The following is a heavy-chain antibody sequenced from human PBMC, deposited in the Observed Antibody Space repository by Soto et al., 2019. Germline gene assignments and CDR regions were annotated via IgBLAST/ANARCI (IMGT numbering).Heavy chain of an antibody. CDR3: ARDPEALEDYSVFDP. D-gene: IGHD2-15*01. V-gene: IGHV3-21*01. CDR1: GFTFSSYS. J-gene: IGHJ5*02. CDR2: ISSSSSYI. Sequence: PGGSLRLSCAASGFTFSSYSMNWVRQAPGKGLEWVSSISSSSSYIYYADSVKGRFTISRDNAKNSLYLQMNSLRAEDTAVYYCARDPEALEDYSVFDPWGQGTLVTVSS.